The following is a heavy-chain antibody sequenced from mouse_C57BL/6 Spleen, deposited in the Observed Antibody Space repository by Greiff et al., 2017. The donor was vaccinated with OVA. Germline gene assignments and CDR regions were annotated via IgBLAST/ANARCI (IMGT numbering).Heavy chain of an antibody. V-gene: IGHV5-4*01. CDR2: ISDGGSYT. Sequence: EVQLVESGGGLVKPGGSLKLSCAASGFTFSSYAMSWVRQTPEKRLEWVATISDGGSYTYYPDNVKGRFTISRDNAKNNLYLQMSHLKSEDTAMYYCARGGYEPYYFDYWGQGTTLTVSS. D-gene: IGHD2-10*02. J-gene: IGHJ2*01. CDR1: GFTFSSYA. CDR3: ARGGYEPYYFDY.